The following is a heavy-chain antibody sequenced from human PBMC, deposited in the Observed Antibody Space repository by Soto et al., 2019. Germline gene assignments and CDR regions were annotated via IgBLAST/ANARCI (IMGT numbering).Heavy chain of an antibody. CDR1: GGSISSYY. V-gene: IGHV4-59*08. CDR2: IYYSGST. Sequence: QVQLQESGPGLVKPSETLSLTCTVSGGSISSYYWSWIRQPPGKGLEWIGYIYYSGSTNYNPSLKSRVTISVDTSKNHFSLKLSSVTAADTAVYYCARRCGRNFDYWGQGTLVTVSS. D-gene: IGHD2-15*01. CDR3: ARRCGRNFDY. J-gene: IGHJ4*02.